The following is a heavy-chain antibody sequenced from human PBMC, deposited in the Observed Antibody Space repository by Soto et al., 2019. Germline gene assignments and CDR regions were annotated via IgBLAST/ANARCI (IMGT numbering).Heavy chain of an antibody. V-gene: IGHV2-70*01. CDR1: GFSLSTSGMC. D-gene: IGHD3-3*01. CDR2: IDWDDDK. Sequence: SGPTLVNPTQALTLTCAFSGFSLSTSGMCVSWIRQPPGKALEWLALIDWDDDKYYSTSLKTRLTISKDTSKNQVVLTMTNMDPVDTARSYPARMGSAYPFWRGPRGYYLGKDVWGHGITVTDS. CDR3: ARMGSAYPFWRGPRGYYLGKDV. J-gene: IGHJ6*02.